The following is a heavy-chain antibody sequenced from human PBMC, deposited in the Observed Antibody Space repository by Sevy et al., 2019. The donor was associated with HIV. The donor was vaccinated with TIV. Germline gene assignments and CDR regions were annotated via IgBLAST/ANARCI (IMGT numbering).Heavy chain of an antibody. V-gene: IGHV3-48*01. CDR3: AGAGGDCYSKNECWFVS. D-gene: IGHD2-21*01. J-gene: IGHJ5*01. CDR2: ISSSSGTI. Sequence: GGSLRLSCAASGFTFSAYSMNWVRQAPGKGLEWVSYISSSSGTIYYADSVKGQFTISRDNAKGSLYLQMNGLRAEDTAVYYCAGAGGDCYSKNECWFVSWGQGTLVTVSS. CDR1: GFTFSAYS.